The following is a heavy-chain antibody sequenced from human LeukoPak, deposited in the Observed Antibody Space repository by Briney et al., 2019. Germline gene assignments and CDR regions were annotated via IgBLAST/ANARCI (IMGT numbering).Heavy chain of an antibody. CDR1: GFTFSSYW. Sequence: GGSLRLSCAASGFTFSSYWMHWVRQAPGKGLDWVAGVSDDGTNKYYGDSVKGRFTISRDNSKNTVYLQMNSLRAEDTAVYYCAKYRYDFWSGYLNYWGQGTLVTVSS. J-gene: IGHJ4*02. CDR2: VSDDGTNK. CDR3: AKYRYDFWSGYLNY. V-gene: IGHV3-30*18. D-gene: IGHD3-3*01.